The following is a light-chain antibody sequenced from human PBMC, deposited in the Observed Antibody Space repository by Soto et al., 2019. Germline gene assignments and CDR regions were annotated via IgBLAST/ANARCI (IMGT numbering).Light chain of an antibody. CDR3: KSFDSALLAYV. CDR1: ISNVGPADA. J-gene: IGLJ1*01. Sequence: QCVLTQPPSVSGAPGQRFTISCTGAISNVGPADAVHWYQQIPGSTPKLLIFDDNVRPSGVPDRFSASKSGTTASLAITGLQTEDEADYYCKSFDSALLAYVFGTGTKVTVL. V-gene: IGLV1-40*01. CDR2: DDN.